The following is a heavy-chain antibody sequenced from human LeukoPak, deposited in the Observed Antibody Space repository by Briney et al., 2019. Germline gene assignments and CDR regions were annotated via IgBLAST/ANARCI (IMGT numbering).Heavy chain of an antibody. CDR2: ISAYNGNT. V-gene: IGHV1-18*01. CDR3: ARGPVVPAANYFDP. CDR1: GYTFTSYG. J-gene: IGHJ5*02. Sequence: GASVKVSCKASGYTFTSYGISWVRQAPGQGLEWMGWISAYNGNTNYAQKLQGRVTITADESTSTAYMELSSLRSEDTAVYYCARGPVVPAANYFDPWGQGTLVTVSS. D-gene: IGHD2-2*01.